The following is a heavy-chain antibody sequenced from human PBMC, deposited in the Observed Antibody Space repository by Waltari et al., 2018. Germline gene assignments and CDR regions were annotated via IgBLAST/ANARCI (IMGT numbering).Heavy chain of an antibody. CDR1: GDSMSSTDW. V-gene: IGHV4-4*02. CDR2: VQRSGRT. D-gene: IGHD2-15*01. J-gene: IGHJ4*02. Sequence: QLRLRESGPGLVKPSGTLSLTCAVSGDSMSSTDWWSGVRQAPRKGLEWVGQVQRSGRTNYNPSFASGVTISVDASTHQFSLKVTSATAADTAVYFCARDRGRGIYLDSWGQGTLVTVSP. CDR3: ARDRGRGIYLDS.